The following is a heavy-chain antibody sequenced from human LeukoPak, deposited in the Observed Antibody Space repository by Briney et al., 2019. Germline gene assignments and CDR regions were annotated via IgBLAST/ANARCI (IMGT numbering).Heavy chain of an antibody. CDR2: IYYTGNT. CDR3: ARHTLVRRNHYYMDV. V-gene: IGHV4-39*01. J-gene: IGHJ6*03. D-gene: IGHD3-10*01. CDR1: GGSISGNSYY. Sequence: PSETLSLTCSVSGGSISGNSYYWGWIRQPPGKGLEWIGSIYYTGNTYYNASLQSRVTIFVDTSKNQFSLKLNSVTAADTALYYCARHTLVRRNHYYMDVWGKGTTVTVSS.